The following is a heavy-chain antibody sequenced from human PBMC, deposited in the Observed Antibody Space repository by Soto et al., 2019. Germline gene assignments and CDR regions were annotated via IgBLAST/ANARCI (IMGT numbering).Heavy chain of an antibody. V-gene: IGHV5-10-1*01. CDR3: ARSNPKFHYYYGMDV. D-gene: IGHD4-4*01. J-gene: IGHJ6*02. CDR2: IDPSDSYT. CDR1: GYSFTSYW. Sequence: GESLKISCKGSGYSFTSYWISWVRQMPGKGLEWAGRIDPSDSYTNYSPSFQGHVTISADKSISTAYLQWSSLKASDTAMYYCARSNPKFHYYYGMDVWGQGTTVTVSS.